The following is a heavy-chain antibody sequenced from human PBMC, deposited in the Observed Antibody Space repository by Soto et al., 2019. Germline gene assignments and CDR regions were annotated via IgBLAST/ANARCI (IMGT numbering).Heavy chain of an antibody. V-gene: IGHV4-30-4*01. J-gene: IGHJ6*02. Sequence: SETLSLTCTVSGGSISSGDYYWSWIRQPPGKGLEWIGYIYYSGSTYYNPSLKSRVTISVDTSKNQFSLKLSSGTAADTAVYYCARGGYCTNGVCYGGYYYGMDVWGQGTTVTVSS. D-gene: IGHD2-8*01. CDR3: ARGGYCTNGVCYGGYYYGMDV. CDR2: IYYSGST. CDR1: GGSISSGDYY.